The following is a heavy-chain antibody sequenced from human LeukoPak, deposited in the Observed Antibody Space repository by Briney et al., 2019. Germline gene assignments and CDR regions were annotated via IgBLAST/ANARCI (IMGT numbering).Heavy chain of an antibody. Sequence: GGSLRLSCAASGFTFSGYPIHWVRQAPGKGLEWVSYISSSGSTIYYADSVKGRFTISRDNAKNSLYLQMNSLRAEDTAVYYCARDRRVGATTWFDPWGQGTLVTVSS. CDR3: ARDRRVGATTWFDP. CDR2: ISSSGSTI. D-gene: IGHD1-26*01. CDR1: GFTFSGYP. J-gene: IGHJ5*02. V-gene: IGHV3-48*04.